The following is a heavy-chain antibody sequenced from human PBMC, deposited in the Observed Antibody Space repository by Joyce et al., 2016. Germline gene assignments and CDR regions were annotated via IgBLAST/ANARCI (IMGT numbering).Heavy chain of an antibody. CDR2: ISYDGNTQ. J-gene: IGHJ5*02. Sequence: QAQLVESGGGVVQPGRSLRLSCAASGFIFNTFGMQWVRQAPGKGLEWLSFISYDGNTQYYADSVKGRFTVSRDNSKNTLYLQMNNLRAEDTATYYCARDRFCDYTTCYNWFDPWGQGTLVTVSS. D-gene: IGHD2-2*01. V-gene: IGHV3-33*01. CDR1: GFIFNTFG. CDR3: ARDRFCDYTTCYNWFDP.